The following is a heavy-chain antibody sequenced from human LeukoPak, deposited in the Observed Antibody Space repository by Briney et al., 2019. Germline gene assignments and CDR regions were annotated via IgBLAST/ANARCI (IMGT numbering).Heavy chain of an antibody. D-gene: IGHD3-22*01. J-gene: IGHJ4*02. CDR2: IYYSGST. V-gene: IGHV4-59*01. CDR3: ARDGTGYYDSSGYWCYFDY. Sequence: SETLSLTCTVSGGSISSYYWRWIRQPPGKGLEWIGYIYYSGSTNYNPSLKSRVTISVDTSKNQFSLKLSSVTAADTAVYYCARDGTGYYDSSGYWCYFDYWGQGTLVTVSS. CDR1: GGSISSYY.